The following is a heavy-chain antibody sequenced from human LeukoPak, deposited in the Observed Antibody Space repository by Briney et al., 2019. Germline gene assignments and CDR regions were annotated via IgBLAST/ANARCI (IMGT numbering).Heavy chain of an antibody. CDR1: GFTFSSYA. CDR2: ISFDGSNK. CDR3: ARDEGVYDSSGQFDY. Sequence: SGGSLRLSCAASGFTFSSYAMHWVRQAPGKGLEWVAVISFDGSNKYYADSVKGRFTISRDNSKNTLFLQMNSLRAEDTAVYYCARDEGVYDSSGQFDYWGQGTLVTVSS. D-gene: IGHD3-22*01. V-gene: IGHV3-30*04. J-gene: IGHJ4*02.